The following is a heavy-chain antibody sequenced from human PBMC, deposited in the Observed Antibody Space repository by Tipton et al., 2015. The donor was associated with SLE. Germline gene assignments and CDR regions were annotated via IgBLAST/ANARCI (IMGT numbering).Heavy chain of an antibody. Sequence: SLRLSCAASGFTFSSYSMHWVRHSPGKGLEWMTLIAYDGSNKYYKDSLKGRFTVSRDNSKDTLYLQMNSLRPEDTAVYYCAGGVRSFDFLSAFEMWGQGSTVTVSS. CDR1: GFTFSSYS. D-gene: IGHD3-9*01. V-gene: IGHV3-30*04. J-gene: IGHJ6*02. CDR3: AGGVRSFDFLSAFEM. CDR2: IAYDGSNK.